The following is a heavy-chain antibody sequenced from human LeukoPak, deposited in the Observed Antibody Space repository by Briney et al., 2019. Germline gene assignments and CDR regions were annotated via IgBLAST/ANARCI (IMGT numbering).Heavy chain of an antibody. Sequence: ASVKASCKASGYTFTGYHMHGVRQAPGQGGEWMGWINPNRGGTNYAQKFRGRVTMTRDTSSSTAYMEPSRPRSDDTDLYYCARVSSSLPTIPLVYDAFDIWGQGTLVTVSS. CDR1: GYTFTGYH. J-gene: IGHJ3*02. D-gene: IGHD6-13*01. CDR3: ARVSSSLPTIPLVYDAFDI. CDR2: INPNRGGT. V-gene: IGHV1-2*02.